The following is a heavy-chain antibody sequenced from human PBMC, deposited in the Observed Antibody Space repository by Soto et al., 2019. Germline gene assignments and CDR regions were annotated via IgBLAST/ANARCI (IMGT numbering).Heavy chain of an antibody. CDR3: ARGVLYCSSTSCKQWFDP. Sequence: QVQLQQWGAGLLKPSETLSLTCAVYGGSFSGYYWSWIRQPPGKGLEWIGEINHSGSTNYNPSLKSQVTISVNTSKNQFSLKLSSVTAADTAVYYCARGVLYCSSTSCKQWFDPWGQGTLVTVSS. J-gene: IGHJ5*02. D-gene: IGHD2-2*01. CDR1: GGSFSGYY. V-gene: IGHV4-34*01. CDR2: INHSGST.